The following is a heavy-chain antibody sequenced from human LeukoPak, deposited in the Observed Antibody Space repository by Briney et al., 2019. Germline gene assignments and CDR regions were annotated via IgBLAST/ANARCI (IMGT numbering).Heavy chain of an antibody. V-gene: IGHV3-30*18. Sequence: GRSLRLSCAASGVTFSSYDMHWVRQAPGKGLEWVAVISYDGTNKYYADSVKGRFTISRDNSKNTLYLQMNSLRVEDTAVYYCAKDVRIAATGHGFDYWGQGTLVTVSS. J-gene: IGHJ4*02. D-gene: IGHD6-13*01. CDR3: AKDVRIAATGHGFDY. CDR1: GVTFSSYD. CDR2: ISYDGTNK.